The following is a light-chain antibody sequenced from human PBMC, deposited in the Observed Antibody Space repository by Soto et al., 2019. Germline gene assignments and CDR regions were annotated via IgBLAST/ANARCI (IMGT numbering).Light chain of an antibody. Sequence: LTQPHSVSESPGKTVTISCTRSSGSIASNYVQWYQRRPGRAPTTVIYEDNRRPSGVPDRFSGSIDSSSNSASLTISGLKTEDEADYYCQSYDSNNQVVFGGGTKLTVL. CDR1: SGSIASNY. CDR3: QSYDSNNQVV. V-gene: IGLV6-57*04. CDR2: EDN. J-gene: IGLJ2*01.